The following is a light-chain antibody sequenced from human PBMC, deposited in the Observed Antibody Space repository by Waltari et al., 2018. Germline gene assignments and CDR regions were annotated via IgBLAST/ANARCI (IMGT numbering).Light chain of an antibody. CDR2: EVS. V-gene: IGLV2-8*01. CDR3: SSYAGSNDYV. J-gene: IGLJ1*01. Sequence: QSALTQPPSASGSPGQSVTISCTGTSSDVGGYNYVSWYQQHPGKAPKLMIYEVSKRPSGVPGRFSGSKLGNTASLTVSGLQAEDEADYDCSSYAGSNDYVFGTGTKVTVL. CDR1: SSDVGGYNY.